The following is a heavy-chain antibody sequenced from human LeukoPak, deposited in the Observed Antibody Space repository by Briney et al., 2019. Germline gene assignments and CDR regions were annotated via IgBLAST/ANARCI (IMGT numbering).Heavy chain of an antibody. CDR2: LYYSGTT. CDR1: GASISSSPHY. Sequence: SETLSLTCTVSGASISSSPHYWGWLRQAPGKGLEWIGTLYYSGTTFYKPSLKSRLTMSVDTSKNQFSLRLSSVTAADTAVYYCARARILGWFDPWGQGTLVTVSS. J-gene: IGHJ5*02. V-gene: IGHV4-39*07. CDR3: ARARILGWFDP. D-gene: IGHD2/OR15-2a*01.